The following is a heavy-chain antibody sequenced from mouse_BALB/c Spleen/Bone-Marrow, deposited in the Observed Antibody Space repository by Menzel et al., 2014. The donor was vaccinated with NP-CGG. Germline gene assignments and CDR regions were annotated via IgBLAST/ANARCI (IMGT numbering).Heavy chain of an antibody. CDR2: ISYSGFT. V-gene: IGHV3-2*02. CDR3: SRDYRYDTWFDY. Sequence: EVKLVESGPGLVKPSQSLSLTCTVTGYSITSDYAWNWIRQFPGNKLEWMGYISYSGFTSYNPSLKSRISITRDTSKNQFFLQLNSVTTEDTATYYCSRDYRYDTWFDYWGQGTLVTVSA. D-gene: IGHD2-14*01. CDR1: GYSITSDYA. J-gene: IGHJ3*01.